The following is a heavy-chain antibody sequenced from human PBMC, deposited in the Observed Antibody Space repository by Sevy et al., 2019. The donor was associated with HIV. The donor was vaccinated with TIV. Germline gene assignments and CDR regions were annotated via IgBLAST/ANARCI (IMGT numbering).Heavy chain of an antibody. CDR3: TTVVVVAATRLDY. V-gene: IGHV3-15*01. CDR1: GFTFSNAW. Sequence: GGSLRLSCAASGFTFSNAWMSWVRQAPGKGLEWDGRIKSKTDGGTTDYAAPVKGRFTISRDDSKNTLYLQMNSLKTEDTAVYYCTTVVVVAATRLDYWGQGTLVTVSS. CDR2: IKSKTDGGTT. J-gene: IGHJ4*02. D-gene: IGHD2-15*01.